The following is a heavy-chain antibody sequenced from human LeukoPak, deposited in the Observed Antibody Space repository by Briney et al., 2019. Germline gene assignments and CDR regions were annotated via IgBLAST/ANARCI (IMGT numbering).Heavy chain of an antibody. J-gene: IGHJ4*02. D-gene: IGHD3-22*01. CDR3: AGDGAAPPSTHATMIVVEPHWSFDY. CDR2: INPSGGST. CDR1: GYTFTSYY. V-gene: IGHV1-46*01. Sequence: ASVKVSCKASGYTFTSYYMHWVRQAPGQGLEWMGIINPSGGSTSYAQKFQGRVTMTRDMSTSTVYMELSSLRSEDTAVYYCAGDGAAPPSTHATMIVVEPHWSFDYWGQGTLVTVSS.